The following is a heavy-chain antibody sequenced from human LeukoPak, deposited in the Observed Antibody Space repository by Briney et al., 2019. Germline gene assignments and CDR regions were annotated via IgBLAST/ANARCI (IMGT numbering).Heavy chain of an antibody. J-gene: IGHJ6*03. CDR1: GYTFTSYD. CDR3: ARGGRGYSYGSYYYYMDV. CDR2: MNPNSGNT. D-gene: IGHD5-18*01. V-gene: IGHV1-8*01. Sequence: ASVKVSCKASGYTFTSYDINWVRQATGRGLEWMGWMNPNSGNTGYAQKFQGRVTMTRNTSISTAYMELSSLRSEDTAVYYCARGGRGYSYGSYYYYMDVWGKGTTVTVSS.